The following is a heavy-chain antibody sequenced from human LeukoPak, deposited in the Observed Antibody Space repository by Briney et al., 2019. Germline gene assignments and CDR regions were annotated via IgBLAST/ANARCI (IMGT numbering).Heavy chain of an antibody. Sequence: GGSLRLSCAASGFTFSNAWMSWVRQAPGKGLEWVGRIKSKTDGGTTDYAAPVKGRFTISRDHSKNTLYLQMNSLKTEDTAVYYCTTLIVATMGNYYYYGMDVWGQGTTVTVSS. V-gene: IGHV3-15*01. CDR1: GFTFSNAW. CDR3: TTLIVATMGNYYYYGMDV. CDR2: IKSKTDGGTT. D-gene: IGHD5-12*01. J-gene: IGHJ6*02.